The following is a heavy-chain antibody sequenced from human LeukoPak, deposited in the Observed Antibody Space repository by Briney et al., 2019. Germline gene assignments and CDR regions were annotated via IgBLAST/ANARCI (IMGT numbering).Heavy chain of an antibody. D-gene: IGHD3-10*02. Sequence: ASVKVSCKASGYTFTTYPINWVRQAPGQRLEWLGWINPGNGNTKYSQKFQGRVTITRDTSASTAYMDLSSLRSEDTAMYYCARMGEMFFDYWGQGTLVTVSS. CDR1: GYTFTTYP. CDR2: INPGNGNT. J-gene: IGHJ4*02. CDR3: ARMGEMFFDY. V-gene: IGHV1-3*01.